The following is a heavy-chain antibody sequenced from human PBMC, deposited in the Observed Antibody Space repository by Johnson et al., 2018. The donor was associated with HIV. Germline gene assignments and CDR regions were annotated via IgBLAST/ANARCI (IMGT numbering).Heavy chain of an antibody. CDR1: GFTVSSNY. CDR3: AKDPVGATWAFDI. J-gene: IGHJ3*02. V-gene: IGHV3-23*04. D-gene: IGHD1-26*01. Sequence: MQLVESGGGVVQPGGSLRLSCAASGFTVSSNYMSWVRQAPGKGLEWVSVISGSGGSTYYADSVKCRFTISRDNSKNTLFLQMNSLRAEDTAVYYCAKDPVGATWAFDIWGQGTMVTVSS. CDR2: ISGSGGST.